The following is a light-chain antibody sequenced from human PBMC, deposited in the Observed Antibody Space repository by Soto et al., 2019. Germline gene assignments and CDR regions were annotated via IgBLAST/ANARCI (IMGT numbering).Light chain of an antibody. CDR3: QQYYDFPPT. Sequence: DIVMTPSPDSLAVSLGERATINCKSSQSLLYSSTNKYYLAWYQQKPGEPPELLIYWASTRESGVPDRFSGSGSGTDFSLTISTLQAEDVAVYYCQQYYDFPPTFGQGTKLEI. J-gene: IGKJ2*01. CDR1: QSLLYSSTNKYY. V-gene: IGKV4-1*01. CDR2: WAS.